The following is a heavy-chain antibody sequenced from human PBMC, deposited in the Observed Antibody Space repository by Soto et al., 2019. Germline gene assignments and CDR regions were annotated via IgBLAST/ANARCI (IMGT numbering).Heavy chain of an antibody. J-gene: IGHJ4*02. CDR3: AREQCYTNVY. V-gene: IGHV1-8*01. CDR1: GYTFSTYD. Sequence: ASVKVSSKASGYTFSTYDINWVRQATGQGLEEMGLMSPNSGRTGYAQKFQGRVTMTSNTSSSTAYLELSSLRSEDTAVYYCAREQCYTNVYWGQGTLVTVSS. CDR2: MSPNSGRT. D-gene: IGHD2-2*02.